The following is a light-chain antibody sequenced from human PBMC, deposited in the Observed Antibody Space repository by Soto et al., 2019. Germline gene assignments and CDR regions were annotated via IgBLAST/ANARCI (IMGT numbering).Light chain of an antibody. Sequence: EIVMTQSPPTLSASPGERATLSCRASRSVRRNVAWYRQKPGPAPRLLLYGSTSTASGIPARFSGSGSGTEFTLTITSLQSEDFAVYYYHRYKNGSGLTFGGGTKVDIK. CDR1: RSVRRN. CDR2: GST. V-gene: IGKV3-15*01. J-gene: IGKJ4*01. CDR3: HRYKNGSGLT.